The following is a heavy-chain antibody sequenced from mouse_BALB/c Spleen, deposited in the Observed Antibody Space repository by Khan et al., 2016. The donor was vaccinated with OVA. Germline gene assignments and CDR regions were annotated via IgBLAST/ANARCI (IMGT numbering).Heavy chain of an antibody. CDR1: GFSLTSYG. D-gene: IGHD1-1*01. V-gene: IGHV2-3*01. J-gene: IGHJ3*01. Sequence: VQLKQSGPGLVAPSQSLSITCTVSGFSLTSYGVGWVRQPPGKGLEWLGVIWGDGSTNYHSALISRLNINKDNSKSQVFLKLNSLPTDDTATYYCAREYYGRAWFAYWGQGTLVTVSA. CDR2: IWGDGST. CDR3: AREYYGRAWFAY.